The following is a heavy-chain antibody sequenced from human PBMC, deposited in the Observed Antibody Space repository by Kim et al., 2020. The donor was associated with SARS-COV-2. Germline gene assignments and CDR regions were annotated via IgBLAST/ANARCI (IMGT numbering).Heavy chain of an antibody. CDR1: GFTVSSNY. Sequence: GGSLRLSCAASGFTVSSNYMSWVRQAPGKGLEWVSVIYSGGSTYYADSVKGRFTISRDNSKNTLYLQMNSLRAEHTAVYYCQNSGSYPNSDAFDIWGQGTMVTVSS. V-gene: IGHV3-53*01. J-gene: IGHJ3*02. CDR3: QNSGSYPNSDAFDI. D-gene: IGHD1-26*01. CDR2: IYSGGST.